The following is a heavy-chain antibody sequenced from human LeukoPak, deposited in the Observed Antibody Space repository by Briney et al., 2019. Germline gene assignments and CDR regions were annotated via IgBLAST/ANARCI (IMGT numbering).Heavy chain of an antibody. CDR1: GGTFSSYG. V-gene: IGHV3-33*01. D-gene: IGHD6-13*01. CDR2: IWYDGSNK. CDR3: ARDSSSWYMDY. J-gene: IGHJ4*02. Sequence: SCKASGGTFSSYGMHWVRQAPGKGLEWVAVIWYDGSNKYYADSVKGRFTISRDNSKNTLYLQMNSLRAEDTAVYYCARDSSSWYMDYWGQGTLVTVSS.